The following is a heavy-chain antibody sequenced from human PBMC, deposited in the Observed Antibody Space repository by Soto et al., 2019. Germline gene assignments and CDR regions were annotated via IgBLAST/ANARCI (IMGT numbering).Heavy chain of an antibody. CDR3: AKTGISYGSGSYYFDY. Sequence: SVKVSCKASGCTFSSYTISWVRQAPGQGLEWMGRIIPILGIANYAQKFQGRFTVTRDNSKNTLNLHMNSLRAEDTAVYYCAKTGISYGSGSYYFDYWGQGTLVTVSS. CDR2: IIPILGIA. V-gene: IGHV1-69*02. D-gene: IGHD3-10*01. CDR1: GCTFSSYT. J-gene: IGHJ4*02.